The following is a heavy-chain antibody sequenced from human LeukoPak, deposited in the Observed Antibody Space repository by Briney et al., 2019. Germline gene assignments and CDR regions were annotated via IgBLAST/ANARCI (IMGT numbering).Heavy chain of an antibody. Sequence: PGGSLRLSWAASGFTFSSYAMSWVRQAPGKGLEWVSAISGSGGSTYYADSVKGRFTISRDNSKNTLYLQTNSLRAEDTAVYYCAKVGGGDTPKKYYFDYWGQGTLVTVSS. CDR3: AKVGGGDTPKKYYFDY. CDR1: GFTFSSYA. J-gene: IGHJ4*02. D-gene: IGHD3-16*01. CDR2: ISGSGGST. V-gene: IGHV3-23*01.